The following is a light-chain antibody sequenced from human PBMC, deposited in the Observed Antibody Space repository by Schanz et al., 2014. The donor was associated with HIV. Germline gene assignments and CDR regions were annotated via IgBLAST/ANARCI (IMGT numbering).Light chain of an antibody. V-gene: IGLV2-14*03. J-gene: IGLJ3*02. CDR3: GSCTIAGTWV. CDR2: DVS. CDR1: SSDVGGYNY. Sequence: QSALTQPASVSGSPGQSITISCTGTSSDVGGYNYVSWYQQHPGKAPKLMIYDVSNRPSGVSNRFSGSKSDDTASLTISGLQPEDEADYYCGSCTIAGTWVFGGGTKLTVL.